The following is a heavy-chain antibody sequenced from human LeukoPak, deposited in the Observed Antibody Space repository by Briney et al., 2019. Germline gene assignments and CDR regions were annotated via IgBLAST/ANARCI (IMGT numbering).Heavy chain of an antibody. Sequence: PSQTLSLTCTVSGGSISSGSYYWNWIRQPAGKGLEWIGRIYASGITNYHPSLKSRVAISVDTSKNQFSLKLTSVTAADTAVYYCASEAGYSGYDPFDSWGQGTLVTVSS. V-gene: IGHV4-61*02. CDR3: ASEAGYSGYDPFDS. CDR1: GGSISSGSYY. J-gene: IGHJ4*02. D-gene: IGHD5-12*01. CDR2: IYASGIT.